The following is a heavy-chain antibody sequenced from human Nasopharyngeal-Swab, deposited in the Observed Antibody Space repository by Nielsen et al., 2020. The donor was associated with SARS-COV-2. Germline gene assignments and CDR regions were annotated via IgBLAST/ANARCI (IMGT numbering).Heavy chain of an antibody. Sequence: GESLKISCAASGFTFSSYSMSWLRQAPGKGLEWVSTITGNGDTPYYADPVQGRFTISRDNSETTVYLQMNSLRAEDTALYHCARPLSRDSTWTTEANWFDPWGQGTLVTVSS. CDR1: GFTFSSYS. CDR3: ARPLSRDSTWTTEANWFDP. J-gene: IGHJ5*02. D-gene: IGHD6-13*01. CDR2: ITGNGDTP. V-gene: IGHV3-23*01.